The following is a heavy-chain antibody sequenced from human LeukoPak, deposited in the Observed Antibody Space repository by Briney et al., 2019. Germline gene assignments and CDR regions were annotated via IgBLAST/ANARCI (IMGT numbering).Heavy chain of an antibody. V-gene: IGHV1-2*02. D-gene: IGHD6-13*01. Sequence: ASVKVSCKASRYTFTGYYMHWVRQAPGQGLEWMGWINPNSGGTNYAQKFQGRVTMTRGTSISTAYMELSRLRSDDTAVYYCARGGSSSWYSSGSYWGQGTLVTVSS. CDR3: ARGGSSSWYSSGSY. CDR2: INPNSGGT. J-gene: IGHJ4*02. CDR1: RYTFTGYY.